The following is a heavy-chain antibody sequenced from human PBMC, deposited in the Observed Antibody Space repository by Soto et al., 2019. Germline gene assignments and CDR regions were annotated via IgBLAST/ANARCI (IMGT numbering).Heavy chain of an antibody. Sequence: QVQLVESGGGVVQPGRSLRLSCAASGFTFSSYGMHWVRQAPGKGLEWVAVISYDGSNKYYADSVKGRFTISRDNSKNTLYLQMNSLRAEDTAVYYRAKGGYYYGMDVWGQGTTVTVSS. CDR3: AKGGYYYGMDV. CDR2: ISYDGSNK. J-gene: IGHJ6*02. V-gene: IGHV3-30*18. CDR1: GFTFSSYG. D-gene: IGHD3-16*01.